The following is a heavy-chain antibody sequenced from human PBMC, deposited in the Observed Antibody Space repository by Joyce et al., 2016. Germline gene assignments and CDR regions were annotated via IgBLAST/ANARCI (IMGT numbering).Heavy chain of an antibody. CDR3: VRDYDTSGYSGGFDY. J-gene: IGHJ4*02. CDR1: RYTFTKYA. Sequence: QVQLVESGGGVVQPGRSLRLSCEASRYTFTKYAMHWVRQAPGRGLECVAVTSYHGHNNFYADSVRGRFTISRDNSENTVHLQMNSLRPDDTAVYYCVRDYDTSGYSGGFDYWGQGTLVTVSS. V-gene: IGHV3-30*01. CDR2: TSYHGHNN. D-gene: IGHD3-22*01.